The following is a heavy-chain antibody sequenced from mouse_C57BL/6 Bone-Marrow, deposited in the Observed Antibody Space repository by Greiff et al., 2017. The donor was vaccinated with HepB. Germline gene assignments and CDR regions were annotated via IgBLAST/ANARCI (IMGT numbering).Heavy chain of an antibody. CDR2: INPNNGGT. CDR1: GYTFTDYY. V-gene: IGHV1-26*01. D-gene: IGHD1-1*01. CDR3: ARGGSNPFAY. Sequence: EVQLQQSGPELVKPGASVKISCKASGYTFTDYYMNWVKQSHGKSLEWIGDINPNNGGTSYNQKFKGKATLTVDKSSSTAYMELRSLTSEDSAVYYCARGGSNPFAYWGQGTLVTVSA. J-gene: IGHJ3*01.